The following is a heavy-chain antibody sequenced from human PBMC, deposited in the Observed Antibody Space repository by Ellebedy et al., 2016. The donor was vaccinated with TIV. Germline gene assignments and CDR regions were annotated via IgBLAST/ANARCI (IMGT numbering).Heavy chain of an antibody. CDR1: GFTFSSYA. CDR2: IRGSGGST. CDR3: AKDRAVTTPAEFDC. Sequence: GESLKISXAASGFTFSSYAMSWVRQAPGKGLEWVSAIRGSGGSTYYADSVKGRFTISRDNSKNTLYLQMNSLRAEDTAVYYCAKDRAVTTPAEFDCWGQGTLVTVSS. J-gene: IGHJ4*02. V-gene: IGHV3-23*01. D-gene: IGHD4-17*01.